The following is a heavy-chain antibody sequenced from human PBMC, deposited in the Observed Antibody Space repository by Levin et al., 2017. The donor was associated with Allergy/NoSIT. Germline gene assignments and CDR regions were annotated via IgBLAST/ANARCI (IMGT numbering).Heavy chain of an antibody. CDR3: ARVAGYSYGYYFDY. D-gene: IGHD5-18*01. CDR2: IYLSGST. V-gene: IGHV4-30-2*01. J-gene: IGHJ4*02. Sequence: PSETLSLTCAVSGGSISSGGYSWSWIRQPPGKGLEWIGNIYLSGSTNDNPSLKSRVTMSVDRSKNQFSLKLSYVTAADTAEYYCARVAGYSYGYYFDYWGPGTLVTVSS. CDR1: GGSISSGGYS.